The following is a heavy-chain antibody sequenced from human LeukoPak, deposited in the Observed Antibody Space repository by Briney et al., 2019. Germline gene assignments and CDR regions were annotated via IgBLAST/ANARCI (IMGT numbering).Heavy chain of an antibody. Sequence: SETLSLTCAVSGASIGDSSYYWSWIRQPPGKGLEWIGYIYYSGSTTYNPSLKSRVTISVDTSKNQFSLKLSSVTTADTAVYYCASGSYAYYYMDVWGKGTTVTVSS. CDR1: GASIGDSSYY. CDR3: ASGSYAYYYMDV. V-gene: IGHV4-61*01. CDR2: IYYSGST. D-gene: IGHD1-26*01. J-gene: IGHJ6*03.